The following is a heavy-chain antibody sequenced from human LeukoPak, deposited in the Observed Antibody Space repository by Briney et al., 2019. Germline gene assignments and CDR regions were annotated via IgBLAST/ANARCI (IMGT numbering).Heavy chain of an antibody. D-gene: IGHD6-13*01. V-gene: IGHV1-2*02. CDR3: ASERAAAGTMGWFLP. J-gene: IGHJ5*02. CDR1: GYTFTGFY. CDR2: INPNSGGT. Sequence: ASVSVSWKAAGYTFTGFYIHWVRRAPGQGLEWMGWINPNSGGTNYAQKFQGRVTMTRDTSISTAYMELSRLRSDDTAVYYCASERAAAGTMGWFLPWGEGPLVTVSS.